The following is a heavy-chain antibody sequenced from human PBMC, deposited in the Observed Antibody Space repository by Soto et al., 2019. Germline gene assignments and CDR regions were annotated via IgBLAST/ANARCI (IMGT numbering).Heavy chain of an antibody. CDR2: ISGSGGST. V-gene: IGHV3-23*01. CDR1: GFTFSNYA. CDR3: AKDRAIRPGTDFDY. J-gene: IGHJ4*02. Sequence: RLACAASGFTFSNYAMSLVRQAPGKGLEWVSAISGSGGSTYYADSVKGRFSISRDNSKNTLYLRMNSLRAEDTAVFYCAKDRAIRPGTDFDYWGQGTLVTVSS. D-gene: IGHD1-7*01.